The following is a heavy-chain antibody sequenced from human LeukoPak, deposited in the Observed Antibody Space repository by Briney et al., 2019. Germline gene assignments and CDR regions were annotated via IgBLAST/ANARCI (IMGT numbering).Heavy chain of an antibody. V-gene: IGHV4-39*01. J-gene: IGHJ4*02. Sequence: SETLALTCTVSGGSISSSSYYWGWIRQPPGKRLEWIGSIYYSGSTYYNPSLKSRVTISVDTSKNQFSLKLSSVTAADTAVYNCARARGSGIYFDYWGQGTLVTVSS. CDR1: GGSISSSSYY. CDR2: IYYSGST. D-gene: IGHD3-10*01. CDR3: ARARGSGIYFDY.